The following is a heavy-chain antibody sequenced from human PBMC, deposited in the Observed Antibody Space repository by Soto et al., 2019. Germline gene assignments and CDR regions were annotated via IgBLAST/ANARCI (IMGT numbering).Heavy chain of an antibody. D-gene: IGHD3-10*01. CDR3: ARVLLWFGELLYYYYYMDV. Sequence: QVPLVQSGAEVKKPGASVKVSCKASGYTFTSYGISWVRQAPGQGLEWMGWISAYNGNTNYAQKLQGRVTMTTDTSTSTAYMELRSLRSDDTAVYYCARVLLWFGELLYYYYYMDVWGKGTTVTVSS. CDR1: GYTFTSYG. J-gene: IGHJ6*03. CDR2: ISAYNGNT. V-gene: IGHV1-18*01.